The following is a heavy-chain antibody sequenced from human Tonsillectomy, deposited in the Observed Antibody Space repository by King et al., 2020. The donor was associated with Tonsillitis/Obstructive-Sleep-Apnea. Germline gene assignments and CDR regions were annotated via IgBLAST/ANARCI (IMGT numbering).Heavy chain of an antibody. J-gene: IGHJ4*02. V-gene: IGHV3-23*04. Sequence: VQLVESGGGLVQPGGSLRLSCAASGFTFSSYAMTWVRQAPGKGLEWVSAISGSGGGTYSADSVMGRFTISRDNSKNTLYLQMNTLRAEDTAVYYCAKISSYSSGWHEAQFDYWGQGTLVTVSS. CDR3: AKISSYSSGWHEAQFDY. D-gene: IGHD6-19*01. CDR2: ISGSGGGT. CDR1: GFTFSSYA.